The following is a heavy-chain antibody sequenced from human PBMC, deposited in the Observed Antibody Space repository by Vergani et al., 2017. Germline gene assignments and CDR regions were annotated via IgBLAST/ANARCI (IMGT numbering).Heavy chain of an antibody. Sequence: EVQLVESGGGLVQPGGSLRLSCAASGFTVSNNYMSWVRQAPGRGLEWVSSINSSTNYIYYADSVKGRFTISRDNAKNSLYLQMNSLRAEDTAIYYCARSVESAAFDVWGQGTMVTVSS. V-gene: IGHV3-21*01. CDR2: INSSTNYI. J-gene: IGHJ3*01. CDR3: ARSVESAAFDV. CDR1: GFTVSNNY.